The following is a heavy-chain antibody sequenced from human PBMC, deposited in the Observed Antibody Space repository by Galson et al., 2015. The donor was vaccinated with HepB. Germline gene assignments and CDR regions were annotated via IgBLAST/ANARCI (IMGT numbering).Heavy chain of an antibody. Sequence: SLRLSCAASGFTFDDHAMHWVRQVPGKGLEWVSGISWNSGFIGYADSVRGRFTISRDNAKNSLYLQMNSLRAEDTALYYCAKDIGPTIAPGYGMDVWGQGATVTVSS. CDR2: ISWNSGFI. CDR1: GFTFDDHA. D-gene: IGHD2-2*01. V-gene: IGHV3-9*01. J-gene: IGHJ6*02. CDR3: AKDIGPTIAPGYGMDV.